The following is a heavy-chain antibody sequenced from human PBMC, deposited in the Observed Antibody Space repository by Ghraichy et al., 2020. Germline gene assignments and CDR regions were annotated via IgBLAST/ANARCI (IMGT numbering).Heavy chain of an antibody. CDR1: GGSFSGYY. J-gene: IGHJ3*02. CDR3: ARRGDYVRGAFDI. CDR2: INHSGST. D-gene: IGHD4-17*01. Sequence: SQTLSLTCAVYGGSFSGYYWSWIRQPPGKGLEWIGEINHSGSTNYNPSLKSRVTISVDTSKNQFSLKLSSVTAADTAVYYCARRGDYVRGAFDIWGQGTMVTVSS. V-gene: IGHV4-34*01.